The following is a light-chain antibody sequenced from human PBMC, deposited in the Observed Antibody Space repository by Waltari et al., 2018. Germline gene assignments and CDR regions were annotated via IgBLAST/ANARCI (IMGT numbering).Light chain of an antibody. J-gene: IGKJ4*01. Sequence: EIVLTQSPATLSLSPGERATLSCRASQSVIRYLAWYQKKHGQAPRLLIYDASNSATGIPARFSGSGSGTDFTLTIGSLEVEDSAVYYCQHRSSWPLTFGGGTKVEIK. CDR2: DAS. CDR3: QHRSSWPLT. CDR1: QSVIRY. V-gene: IGKV3-11*01.